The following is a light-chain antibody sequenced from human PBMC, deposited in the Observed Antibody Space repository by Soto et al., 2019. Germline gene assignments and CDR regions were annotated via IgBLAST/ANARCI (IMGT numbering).Light chain of an antibody. Sequence: DIQLTQSPSFLSASVGDTVTITCRASQALSNYLAWYQQKPGKAPDLLIYDASNLETGVPSRFSGSGSGTDFTFTISSLQPEDIATYYCQQYDNFPRAINFGQGTRLEIK. V-gene: IGKV1-33*01. CDR2: DAS. CDR3: QQYDNFPRAIN. J-gene: IGKJ5*01. CDR1: QALSNY.